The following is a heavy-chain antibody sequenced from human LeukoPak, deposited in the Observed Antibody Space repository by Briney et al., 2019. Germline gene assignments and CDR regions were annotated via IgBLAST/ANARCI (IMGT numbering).Heavy chain of an antibody. Sequence: SETLSLTCAVYGGSFSGYYWSWIRQPTGKGLEWIGEINHSGSTNYNPSLKSRVTISVDTSKNQFSLKLSSVTAADTAVYYCARAPAYDSSGYSDYWGQGTLVTVSS. CDR1: GGSFSGYY. J-gene: IGHJ4*02. CDR2: INHSGST. CDR3: ARAPAYDSSGYSDY. D-gene: IGHD3-22*01. V-gene: IGHV4-34*09.